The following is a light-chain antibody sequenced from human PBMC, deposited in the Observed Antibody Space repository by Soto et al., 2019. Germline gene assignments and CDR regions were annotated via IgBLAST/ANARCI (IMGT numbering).Light chain of an antibody. Sequence: QSVLAQPLSASGTPGQRVTISCSGSSSNIGSNTVNWYQQLPGTAPKLLIYSNNQRPSGVPDRFSGSKSGTSASLAISGLQSEDEADYYCAAWDDSLNGYVFGTATKVTVL. J-gene: IGLJ1*01. CDR1: SSNIGSNT. CDR3: AAWDDSLNGYV. V-gene: IGLV1-44*01. CDR2: SNN.